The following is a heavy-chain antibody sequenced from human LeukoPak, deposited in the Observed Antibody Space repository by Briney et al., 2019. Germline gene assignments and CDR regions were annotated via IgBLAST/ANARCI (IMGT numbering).Heavy chain of an antibody. D-gene: IGHD6-19*01. J-gene: IGHJ4*02. CDR1: GFTFSDYH. Sequence: GGSLRLSCAASGFTFSDYHMSWIRQAPGKGLEWVSYISNSGSTIYYADSVKGRFTISRDNAKNSLYLQMNSLRAEDTAVYYCARASGWYDYWGQGTLVTVSS. CDR3: ARASGWYDY. V-gene: IGHV3-11*01. CDR2: ISNSGSTI.